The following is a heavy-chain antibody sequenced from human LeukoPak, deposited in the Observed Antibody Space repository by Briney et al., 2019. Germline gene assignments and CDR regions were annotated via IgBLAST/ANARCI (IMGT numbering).Heavy chain of an antibody. CDR3: ARVAYGDHQYFHH. D-gene: IGHD4-17*01. J-gene: IGHJ1*01. Sequence: GGSLRLSCAASGFTFTNYWMHWVRQAPGKGLVWVSRIDIDGTGTSYADSVKGRFTISRDNAKNTVSLQMNSLKAEDTAVYYCARVAYGDHQYFHHWGQGTLVTVSS. CDR2: IDIDGTGT. CDR1: GFTFTNYW. V-gene: IGHV3-74*01.